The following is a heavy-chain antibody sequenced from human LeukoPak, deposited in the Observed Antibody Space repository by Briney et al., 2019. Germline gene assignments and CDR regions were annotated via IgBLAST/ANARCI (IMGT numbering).Heavy chain of an antibody. CDR1: GGSISSGSYY. Sequence: PSETLSLTCTVSGGSISSGSYYGSWIRQPAGKGLEWIGRIYTSGSTNYNPSLKSRVTISVATSKNQFSLKLSSVTAADTAVYYCARVPRSYYYYYYMDVWGKGTTVTVSS. V-gene: IGHV4-61*02. CDR3: ARVPRSYYYYYYMDV. J-gene: IGHJ6*03. CDR2: IYTSGST.